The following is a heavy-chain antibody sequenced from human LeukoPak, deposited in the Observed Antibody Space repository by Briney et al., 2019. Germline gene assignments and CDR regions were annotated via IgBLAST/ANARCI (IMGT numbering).Heavy chain of an antibody. CDR2: IYASGST. D-gene: IGHD5-12*01. CDR1: GGSITSYY. J-gene: IGHJ4*02. Sequence: SETLSLTCTVSGGSITSYYWSWIRQPQGKGLEWIGYIYASGSTNYNPSLKSRVTISIDTSKNQFSLSLSSVTAADTAVYYCARRGTWQGYDYWGQGTLVTVSS. CDR3: ARRGTWQGYDY. V-gene: IGHV4-4*09.